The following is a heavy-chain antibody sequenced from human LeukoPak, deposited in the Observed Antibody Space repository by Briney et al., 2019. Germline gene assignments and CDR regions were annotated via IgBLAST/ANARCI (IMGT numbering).Heavy chain of an antibody. Sequence: GGPLRLSCAASGLTFSGAWMSWVRQAPGKGLEWVGRIKSNTDGGTAYYAAPVTGRFIISRDDSKNTLYPQMNSLKIEDTAVYYCATGNTFDYWGQGTLVTVSS. CDR2: IKSNTDGGTA. CDR1: GLTFSGAW. D-gene: IGHD2/OR15-2a*01. V-gene: IGHV3-15*01. J-gene: IGHJ4*02. CDR3: ATGNTFDY.